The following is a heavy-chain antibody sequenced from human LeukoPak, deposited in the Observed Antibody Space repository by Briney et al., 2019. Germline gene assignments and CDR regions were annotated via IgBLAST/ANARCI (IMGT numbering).Heavy chain of an antibody. J-gene: IGHJ3*02. V-gene: IGHV4-31*03. Sequence: PSETLSLNCTVSGGSISSGGYYWSWIRQHPGKGLEWIGYIYYSGSTYYNPSLKSRVTISVDTSKNQFSLKLSSVTAADTAVYYCARGPDDYGDYPDAFDIWGQGTMVTVSS. CDR3: ARGPDDYGDYPDAFDI. CDR1: GGSISSGGYY. CDR2: IYYSGST. D-gene: IGHD4-17*01.